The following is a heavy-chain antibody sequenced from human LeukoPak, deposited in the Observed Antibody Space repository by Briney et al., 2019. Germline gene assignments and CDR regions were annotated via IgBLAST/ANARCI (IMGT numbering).Heavy chain of an antibody. V-gene: IGHV4-39*01. D-gene: IGHD5-18*01. CDR3: ASHRGYSYGYNY. J-gene: IGHJ4*02. Sequence: KASVTLSLTCTVSGGSISSSSYYWGWIRQPPGKGLQWIGSIYYSGSTYYNPSLKSRVTISVDTSKNQFSLKLSSVAAADTAVYYCASHRGYSYGYNYWGQGTLVTVSS. CDR1: GGSISSSSYY. CDR2: IYYSGST.